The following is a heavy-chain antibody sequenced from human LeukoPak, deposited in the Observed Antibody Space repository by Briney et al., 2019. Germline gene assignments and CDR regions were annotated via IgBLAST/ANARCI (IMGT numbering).Heavy chain of an antibody. CDR2: IYPGDSDT. V-gene: IGHV5-51*01. D-gene: IGHD3-22*01. CDR1: GYSFTSYW. J-gene: IGHJ4*02. CDR3: AKRTEHYYDSSGYLWYFDY. Sequence: GESLKISCKCSGYSFTSYWIGWVRQMPGKGLEWMGIIYPGDSDTRYSPSFQGQVTISADKSISTAYLQWSSLKASDTAMYYCAKRTEHYYDSSGYLWYFDYWGQGTLVTVSS.